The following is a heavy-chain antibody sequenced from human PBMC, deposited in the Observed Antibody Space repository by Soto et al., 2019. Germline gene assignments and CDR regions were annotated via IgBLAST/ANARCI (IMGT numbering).Heavy chain of an antibody. J-gene: IGHJ6*02. D-gene: IGHD6-13*01. CDR3: ASGLAAAGYGRRLYYYGMDV. V-gene: IGHV1-18*04. CDR2: ISAYNGNT. Sequence: ASVKVSCKASGYTFTSYGISWVRQAPGQGLEWMGWISAYNGNTNYAQKLQGRVTMTTDTSTSTAYMELRSLRSDDTAVYYCASGLAAAGYGRRLYYYGMDVWGQGTTVTVSS. CDR1: GYTFTSYG.